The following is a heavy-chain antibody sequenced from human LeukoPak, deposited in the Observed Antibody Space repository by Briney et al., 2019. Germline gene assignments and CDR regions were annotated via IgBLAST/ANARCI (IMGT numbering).Heavy chain of an antibody. D-gene: IGHD2-15*01. CDR3: ARVELGYCSGGSCGYYYYGMDV. J-gene: IGHJ6*02. CDR2: IIPIFGTA. Sequence: SVKVSCKASGGTFSSYAISWVRQAPGQGLEWMGGIIPIFGTANYAQKFQGRVTITADESTSTAYMELRSLRSDDTAVYYCARVELGYCSGGSCGYYYYGMDVWGQGTTVTVSS. V-gene: IGHV1-69*13. CDR1: GGTFSSYA.